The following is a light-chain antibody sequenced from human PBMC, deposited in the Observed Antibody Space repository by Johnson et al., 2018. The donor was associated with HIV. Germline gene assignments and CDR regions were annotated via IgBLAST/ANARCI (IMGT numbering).Light chain of an antibody. CDR2: ENN. V-gene: IGLV1-51*02. J-gene: IGLJ1*01. CDR1: SSNIGNNY. Sequence: QSVLTQPPSVSAAPGQKVTISCSGSSSNIGNNYVSWYQQLPGTAPKLLIYENNKLPSGIPDRFSGSKSGTSATLGITGLQTWDEADYYCGTWDSSLSAHYVFGTGTKVTVL. CDR3: GTWDSSLSAHYV.